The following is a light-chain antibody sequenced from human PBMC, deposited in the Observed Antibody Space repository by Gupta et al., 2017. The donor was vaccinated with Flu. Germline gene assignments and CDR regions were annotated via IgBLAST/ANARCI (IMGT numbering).Light chain of an antibody. V-gene: IGKV1-12*01. Sequence: PPSVLASVGDTGTITSRATKGISAWLAWYQQKPGKAPKRLLSAASSSESGVPTRFSGSGSGTDFTLTISLLQPEDVATHYCQRSDNFPWTFGQGTKVESK. CDR2: AAS. CDR3: QRSDNFPWT. J-gene: IGKJ1*01. CDR1: KGISAW.